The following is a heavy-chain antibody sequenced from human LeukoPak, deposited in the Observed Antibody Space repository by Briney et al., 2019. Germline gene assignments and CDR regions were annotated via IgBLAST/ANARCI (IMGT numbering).Heavy chain of an antibody. Sequence: GGSLRLSCAASGFTFSSYGIHWLRQAPGKGLEWVGMISYDGGEKHYADSVKGRFTISRDNSKDALYLQMNSLTSEDTAVYYCAKEGGTTGWLTTDYWSQGTRVTVSS. J-gene: IGHJ4*02. D-gene: IGHD1-1*01. CDR2: ISYDGGEK. CDR3: AKEGGTTGWLTTDY. V-gene: IGHV3-30*18. CDR1: GFTFSSYG.